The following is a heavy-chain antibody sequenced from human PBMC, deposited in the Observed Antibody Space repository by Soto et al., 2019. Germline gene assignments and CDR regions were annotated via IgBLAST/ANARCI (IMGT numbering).Heavy chain of an antibody. V-gene: IGHV2-5*02. CDR3: AHRRYWRNSCNAGYFDY. CDR2: VYWDDDK. D-gene: IGHD6-13*01. Sequence: QITLKESGPTLVQPTQTLTLTCTFSGFSLSTTGVGVGWIRQPPGKALEWLVFVYWDDDKRNSPLLKNRLIITKDTSKNQVVLTMTDMDPVDTATYYCAHRRYWRNSCNAGYFDYWGQGTLVNVSS. CDR1: GFSLSTTGVG. J-gene: IGHJ4*02.